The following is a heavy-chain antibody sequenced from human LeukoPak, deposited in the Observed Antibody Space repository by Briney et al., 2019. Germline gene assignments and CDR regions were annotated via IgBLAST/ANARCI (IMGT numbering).Heavy chain of an antibody. Sequence: QPGRSLRLSCAASGFTFSSYGMHWVRQAPGKGLEWVAVISYDGSNKYYADSVKGRFTISRDNSKNTLYLQMNSLRAEDTAVYYCAKEWLLLSVFDYWGQGTLVTVSS. CDR2: ISYDGSNK. V-gene: IGHV3-30*18. D-gene: IGHD3-22*01. CDR3: AKEWLLLSVFDY. CDR1: GFTFSSYG. J-gene: IGHJ4*02.